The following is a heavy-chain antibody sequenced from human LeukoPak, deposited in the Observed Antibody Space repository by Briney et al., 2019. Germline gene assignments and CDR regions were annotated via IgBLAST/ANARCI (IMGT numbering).Heavy chain of an antibody. CDR3: ARDTTYYDFWSGYSD. V-gene: IGHV3-48*01. CDR1: GFTFSSYS. D-gene: IGHD3-3*01. CDR2: ISSSSSTI. Sequence: PGGSLRLSXAASGFTFSSYSMNWVRQAPGKGVEWVSCISSSSSTIYYADSVKGRFTISRDNAKNSLYLQMNSLRAEDTAVYYCARDTTYYDFWSGYSDWGQGTLVTVSS. J-gene: IGHJ4*02.